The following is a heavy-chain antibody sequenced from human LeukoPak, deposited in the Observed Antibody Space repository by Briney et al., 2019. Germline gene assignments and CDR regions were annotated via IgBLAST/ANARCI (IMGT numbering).Heavy chain of an antibody. V-gene: IGHV4-34*01. CDR3: ASSLPGALRSYYYYYMDV. J-gene: IGHJ6*03. CDR2: INHSGST. Sequence: SETLSLTCAVYGGSFSGYYWSWIRQPPGKGLEWIGEINHSGSTNYNPSLKSRVTISVDTSKNQFSLKLSSVTAADTAVYYCASSLPGALRSYYYYYMDVWGKGTTVIVSS. D-gene: IGHD4/OR15-4a*01. CDR1: GGSFSGYY.